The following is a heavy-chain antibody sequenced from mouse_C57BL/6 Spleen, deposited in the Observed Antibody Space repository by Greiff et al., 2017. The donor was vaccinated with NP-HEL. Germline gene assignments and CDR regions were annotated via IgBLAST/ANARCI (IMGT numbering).Heavy chain of an antibody. V-gene: IGHV2-2*01. CDR2: IWSGGST. CDR1: GFSLTSYG. D-gene: IGHD4-1*01. J-gene: IGHJ1*03. CDR3: ARSRTGTPWYFDV. Sequence: VQLQQSGPGLVQPSQSLSITCTVSGFSLTSYGVHWVRQSPGKGLEWLGVIWSGGSTDYNAAFISRLSISQANSKSQDFLKINRLQADDTAIYYGARSRTGTPWYFDVWGTGTTVTVSS.